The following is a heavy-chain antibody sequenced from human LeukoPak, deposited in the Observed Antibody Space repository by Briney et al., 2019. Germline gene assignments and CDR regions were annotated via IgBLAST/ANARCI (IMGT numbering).Heavy chain of an antibody. CDR2: INPNSGGT. V-gene: IGHV1-2*02. CDR3: ARLTTVKNAFYF. Sequence: ASVKVSCKASGYTFTGYYMHWVRQAPGQGLEWMGWINPNSGGTNYAQKFQGRVTMTRDTSISTAYMELSRLRSDDTAVYYCARLTTVKNAFYFWGQRTMVTVSS. D-gene: IGHD4-17*01. CDR1: GYTFTGYY. J-gene: IGHJ3*01.